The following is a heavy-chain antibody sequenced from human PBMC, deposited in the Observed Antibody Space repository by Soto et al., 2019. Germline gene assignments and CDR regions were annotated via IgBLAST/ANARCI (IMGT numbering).Heavy chain of an antibody. CDR2: ISGSGGST. J-gene: IGHJ6*02. Sequence: SGGSLRLSCAASGFTFSSYAMSWVRQAPGKGLEWVSAISGSGGSTYYADSVKGRFTISRDNSKNTLYLQMNSLRAEDTAVYYCATPYYYDSSGYYPVYYYYGMDVWGQGTTVTVSS. V-gene: IGHV3-23*01. CDR1: GFTFSSYA. D-gene: IGHD3-22*01. CDR3: ATPYYYDSSGYYPVYYYYGMDV.